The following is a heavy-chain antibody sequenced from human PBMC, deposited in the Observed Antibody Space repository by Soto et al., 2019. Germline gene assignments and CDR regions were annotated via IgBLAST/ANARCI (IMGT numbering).Heavy chain of an antibody. J-gene: IGHJ6*02. CDR3: ARVAAAGKYYYYYYGMDV. Sequence: SETLSLTCAVYGGSFSCYYWIWIRQPPGKGLEWIGEINHSGSTNYNPSLKSRVTISVDTSKNQFSLKLSSVTAADTAVYYCARVAAAGKYYYYYYGMDVWGQGTTVTVSS. CDR2: INHSGST. V-gene: IGHV4-34*01. D-gene: IGHD6-13*01. CDR1: GGSFSCYY.